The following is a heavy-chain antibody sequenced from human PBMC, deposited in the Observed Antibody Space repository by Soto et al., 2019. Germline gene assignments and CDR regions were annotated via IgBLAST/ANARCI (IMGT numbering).Heavy chain of an antibody. D-gene: IGHD2-2*02. CDR1: GGSFSGYY. CDR2: INHSGST. V-gene: IGHV4-34*01. J-gene: IGHJ6*02. Sequence: PWETLSLTCAVYGGSFSGYYWSWIRQPPGKGPEWIGEINHSGSTNYNPSLKSRVTISVDTSKNQFSLKLSSVTAADMAVYYCARGRRYQLLYGYYYYYGMDVWGQGTTVSVSS. CDR3: ARGRRYQLLYGYYYYYGMDV.